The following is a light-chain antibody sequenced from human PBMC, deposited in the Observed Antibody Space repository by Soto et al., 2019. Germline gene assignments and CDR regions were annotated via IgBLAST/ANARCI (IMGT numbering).Light chain of an antibody. CDR2: GAS. J-gene: IGKJ1*01. V-gene: IGKV3-20*01. CDR1: QSVSSSY. Sequence: EIVLTQSPGTLSLSPGERATLSCRASQSVSSSYLAWYQQKPGQAPRLLIYGASSRATGIPDRFSGSGSGTDFTLTISRLEPEDFAVYYCQQYGSSPPVTFGQGPRWIT. CDR3: QQYGSSPPVT.